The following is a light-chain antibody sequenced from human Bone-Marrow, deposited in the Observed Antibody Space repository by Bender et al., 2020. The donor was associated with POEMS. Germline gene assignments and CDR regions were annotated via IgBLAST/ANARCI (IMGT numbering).Light chain of an antibody. CDR3: QAWETYSVI. V-gene: IGLV3-1*01. Sequence: SYEVTQPPSVSVSPGQTASITCSGDDLGDKYVAWYQQKPGQSPVLVIYQDTKRPSGIPERFSGSNSGNTDTLTISGTQAMDEADYYCQAWETYSVIFGGGTKLTVL. CDR2: QDT. CDR1: DLGDKY. J-gene: IGLJ2*01.